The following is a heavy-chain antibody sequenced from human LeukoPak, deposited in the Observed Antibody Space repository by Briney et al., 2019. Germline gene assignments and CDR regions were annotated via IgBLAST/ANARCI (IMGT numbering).Heavy chain of an antibody. CDR3: ARASVWNFDY. J-gene: IGHJ4*02. Sequence: GGSLTLSCAASGFTFSSYDMTWVRQAPGKGLEWVSAISGSGGSTHYADSVNGRFTISRDNSKNSLHLQLNSLRAEDTAVYYCARASVWNFDYWGQGTLVTVSS. D-gene: IGHD6-19*01. CDR2: ISGSGGST. V-gene: IGHV3-23*01. CDR1: GFTFSSYD.